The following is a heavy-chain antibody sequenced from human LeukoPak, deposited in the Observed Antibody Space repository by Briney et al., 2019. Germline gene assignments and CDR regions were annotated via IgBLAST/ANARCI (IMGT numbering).Heavy chain of an antibody. CDR2: IIPIFGTA. D-gene: IGHD1-1*01. CDR1: GGTFSSYA. J-gene: IGHJ6*02. Sequence: SVKVSCKASGGTFSSYAISWVRQAPGQGLEWMGGIIPIFGTANYAQKFQGRVTITADESTSTAYMELSSLRSEDTAVYYCARGQLEWENYYYGMDVWGQGTTVTVSS. CDR3: ARGQLEWENYYYGMDV. V-gene: IGHV1-69*13.